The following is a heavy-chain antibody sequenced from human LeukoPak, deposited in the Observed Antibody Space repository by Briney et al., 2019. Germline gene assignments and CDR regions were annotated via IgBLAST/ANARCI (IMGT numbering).Heavy chain of an antibody. D-gene: IGHD2-15*01. Sequence: GGSLRLSCAASGFTFSSYAMSWVRQAPGKGLEWVSAISGGGGRTYYADSVKGRFTISRDNSKNTLYLQMTSLRAEDTAVYYCAKDSLGYCSRGSCYGRYYFDYWGQGTLVTVSS. CDR1: GFTFSSYA. CDR2: ISGGGGRT. CDR3: AKDSLGYCSRGSCYGRYYFDY. V-gene: IGHV3-23*01. J-gene: IGHJ4*02.